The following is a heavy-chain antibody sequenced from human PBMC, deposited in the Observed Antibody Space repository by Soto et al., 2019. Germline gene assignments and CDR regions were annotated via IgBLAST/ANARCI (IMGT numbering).Heavy chain of an antibody. CDR2: MNPGSGDT. CDR1: GYTFTNND. Sequence: ASVKVSCKASGYTFTNNDVSWVRQATGQGLEWMGWMNPGSGDTGYAQKFQGRVTMTRDISIATAYMELNSLTSVDTAIYYCARMESFGSLNWFDSWGQGTLVTVSS. CDR3: ARMESFGSLNWFDS. V-gene: IGHV1-8*02. D-gene: IGHD5-18*01. J-gene: IGHJ5*01.